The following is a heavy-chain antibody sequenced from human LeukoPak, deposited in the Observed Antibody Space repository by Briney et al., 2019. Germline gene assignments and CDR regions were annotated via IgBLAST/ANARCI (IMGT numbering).Heavy chain of an antibody. V-gene: IGHV3-30*18. CDR3: AKDRDINIVVVPAAFDY. J-gene: IGHJ4*02. D-gene: IGHD2-2*01. Sequence: GGSLRLSCAASGIIFSSYGMHWVRQAPGKGLEWVAVISYDGTNKYYADSVKGRFTISRDNSKNTLYLQMNSLRAEDTAVYYCAKDRDINIVVVPAAFDYWGQGTLVTVSS. CDR1: GIIFSSYG. CDR2: ISYDGTNK.